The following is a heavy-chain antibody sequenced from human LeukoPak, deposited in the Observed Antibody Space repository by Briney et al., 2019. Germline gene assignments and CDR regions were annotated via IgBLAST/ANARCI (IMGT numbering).Heavy chain of an antibody. Sequence: SETLSLTCTVSGGSISSYYWSWIRQPPGKAPEWIGYIYYSGTTNYNPSLKSRVTMSVDTSKNQFSLKLNSTTAADTAVYYCARHGTVAGPFQHWGQGTLVAVSS. CDR2: IYYSGTT. CDR1: GGSISSYY. D-gene: IGHD2-8*02. V-gene: IGHV4-59*08. CDR3: ARHGTVAGPFQH. J-gene: IGHJ1*01.